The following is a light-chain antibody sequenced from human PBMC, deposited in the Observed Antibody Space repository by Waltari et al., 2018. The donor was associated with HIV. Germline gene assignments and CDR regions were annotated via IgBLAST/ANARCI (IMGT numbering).Light chain of an antibody. CDR3: ASITDDNTII. Sequence: AVTQPASVSGLPGQSTTISCTGDDSDFGLYNSVSGYQQDSGKPPRLILYDVDSRASGVSDRFSGSMSGNTASLTISGLRAEDEGHYYCASITDDNTIIFGGGTEVTVL. CDR2: DVD. J-gene: IGLJ2*01. CDR1: DSDFGLYNS. V-gene: IGLV2-14*03.